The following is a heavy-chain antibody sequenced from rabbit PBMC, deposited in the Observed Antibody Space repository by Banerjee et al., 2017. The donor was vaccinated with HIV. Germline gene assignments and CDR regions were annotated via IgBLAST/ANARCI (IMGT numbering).Heavy chain of an antibody. Sequence: QEQLEESGGDLVKPEGSLTLTCTASGFSFSSNYWLCWVRQAPGKGLEWIACIGAGSTYYATWAKGRFTISKTSSTTVTLQMTGLTAADTATYFCARDSSYDDYGDYDLWGPGTLVTVS. CDR2: IGAGST. V-gene: IGHV1S45*01. CDR3: ARDSSYDDYGDYDL. CDR1: GFSFSSNYW. J-gene: IGHJ4*01. D-gene: IGHD2-1*01.